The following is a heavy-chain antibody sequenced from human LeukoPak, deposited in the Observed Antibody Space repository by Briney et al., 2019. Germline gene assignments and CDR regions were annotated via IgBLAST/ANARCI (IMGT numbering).Heavy chain of an antibody. J-gene: IGHJ4*02. CDR3: ARVIRGYCSSTSCQIAYYFDY. CDR1: GGSISSSSYY. CDR2: IYYSGST. V-gene: IGHV4-39*07. D-gene: IGHD2-2*01. Sequence: KPSETLSLTCTVSGGSISSSSYYWGWIRQPPGKGLEWIGSIYYSGSTYYNPSLKSRVTISVDTSKNQFSLKLSSVTAADTAVYYCARVIRGYCSSTSCQIAYYFDYWGQGTLVTVSS.